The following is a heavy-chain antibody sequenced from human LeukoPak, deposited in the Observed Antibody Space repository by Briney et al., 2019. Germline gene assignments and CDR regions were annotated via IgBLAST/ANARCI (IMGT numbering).Heavy chain of an antibody. CDR2: ISGSGGFT. CDR3: EKFADRVATFDY. D-gene: IGHD5-12*01. J-gene: IGHJ4*02. V-gene: IGHV3-23*01. Sequence: GGPLRFSCAASGFTFSSYAMTWVRQAPGKGLEWVSYISGSGGFTCSADSVKGRFTISRDNSKNTLYLQMNSLRAEDRAVYFCEKFADRVATFDYWGQGTLVTVSS. CDR1: GFTFSSYA.